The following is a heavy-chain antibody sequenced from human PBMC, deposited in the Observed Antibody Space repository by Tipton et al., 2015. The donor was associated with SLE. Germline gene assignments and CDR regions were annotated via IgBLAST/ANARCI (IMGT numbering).Heavy chain of an antibody. CDR2: IYYSGST. CDR3: ARVATMVRGVTAVFDY. V-gene: IGHV4-39*01. Sequence: LRLSCTVSGGSISSYYWGWIRQPPGKGLEWIGSIYYSGSTYYNPSLKSRVTISVDTSKNQFSLKLSSVTAADTAVYYCARVATMVRGVTAVFDYWGQGTLVTVSS. J-gene: IGHJ4*02. D-gene: IGHD3-10*01. CDR1: GGSISSYY.